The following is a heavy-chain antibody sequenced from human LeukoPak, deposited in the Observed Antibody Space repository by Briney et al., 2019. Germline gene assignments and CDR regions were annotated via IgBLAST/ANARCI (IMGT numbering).Heavy chain of an antibody. CDR3: ARAHYYDSSGYYSNFDY. Sequence: SVKVSCKASGYTFTSYDINWVRQATGQGLEWMGGIIPIFGTANYAQKFQGRVTITADKSTSTAYMELSSLRSEDTAVYYCARAHYYDSSGYYSNFDYWGQGTLVTVSS. CDR2: IIPIFGTA. CDR1: GYTFTSYD. D-gene: IGHD3-22*01. V-gene: IGHV1-69*06. J-gene: IGHJ4*02.